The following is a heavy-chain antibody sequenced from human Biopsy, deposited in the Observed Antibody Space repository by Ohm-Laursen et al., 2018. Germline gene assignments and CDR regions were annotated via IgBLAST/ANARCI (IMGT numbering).Heavy chain of an antibody. CDR3: GRAVRNQLLTNP. J-gene: IGHJ5*02. CDR2: LNPVSGNP. V-gene: IGHV1-8*01. D-gene: IGHD1-7*01. CDR1: GYTFTSYD. Sequence: GASVKVSCKASGYTFTSYDITWVRQAPGQGPEWIGWLNPVSGNPNFGQKFRGRVNVTSETSISPAYMELRGLTSDDTATYYCGRAVRNQLLTNPWGQGTLVTVTS.